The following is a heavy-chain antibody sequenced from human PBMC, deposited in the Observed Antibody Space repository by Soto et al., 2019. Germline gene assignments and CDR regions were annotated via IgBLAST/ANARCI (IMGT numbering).Heavy chain of an antibody. CDR3: AKAYSGYDLDYYDSSGLDY. Sequence: GGSLRLSCAASGFTFSSYAMSWVRQAPGKGLEWVSAISGSGGSTYYADSVKGRFTISRDNSKNTLYLQMNSLRAEDTAVYYCAKAYSGYDLDYYDSSGLDYWGQGTLVTVSS. J-gene: IGHJ4*02. V-gene: IGHV3-23*01. D-gene: IGHD3-22*01. CDR1: GFTFSSYA. CDR2: ISGSGGST.